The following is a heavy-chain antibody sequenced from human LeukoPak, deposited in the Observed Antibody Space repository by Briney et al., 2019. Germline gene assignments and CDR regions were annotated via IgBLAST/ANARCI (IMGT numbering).Heavy chain of an antibody. CDR2: IYYSGTT. D-gene: IGHD6-19*01. Sequence: SETLSLTCTVSGGSISSDVYYWDWIRQPPGKGLEWLGSIYYSGTTYYNPSLKSRVTISVDTSKNQFSLMLRSVTAADTAVYYCARATPGGSGWSRFDYWGQGTLVTVSS. CDR1: GGSISSDVYY. J-gene: IGHJ4*02. V-gene: IGHV4-39*07. CDR3: ARATPGGSGWSRFDY.